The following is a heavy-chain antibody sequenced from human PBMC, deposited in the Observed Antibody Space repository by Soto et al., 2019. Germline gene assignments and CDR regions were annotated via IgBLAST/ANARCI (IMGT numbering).Heavy chain of an antibody. CDR3: ARDLAYIREF. CDR1: GYSVTAYG. Sequence: QVQLVQSGAEVKKPGASVKVSCKASGYSVTAYGIRWVRQAPGQGLEWMGWISTAHSDIGYAQKFQGRVTMTTDTSTSTAYMELRSLRSDDTAVYYCARDLAYIREFWGQGTLVTVSS. D-gene: IGHD4-17*01. J-gene: IGHJ4*02. CDR2: ISTAHSDI. V-gene: IGHV1-18*01.